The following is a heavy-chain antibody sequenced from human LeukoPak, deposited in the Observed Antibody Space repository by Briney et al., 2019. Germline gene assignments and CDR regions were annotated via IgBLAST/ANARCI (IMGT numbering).Heavy chain of an antibody. V-gene: IGHV1-69*13. Sequence: SVKVSCKASGGTFSSYGISWVRQAPGQGLEWMGGIIPIFGTANYAQKFQGRVTITADESTSTAYMELGSLRSEDTAVYYCALIVVVPAATNYYYYYYMDVWGKGTTVTVSS. CDR3: ALIVVVPAATNYYYYYYMDV. D-gene: IGHD2-2*01. CDR1: GGTFSSYG. CDR2: IIPIFGTA. J-gene: IGHJ6*03.